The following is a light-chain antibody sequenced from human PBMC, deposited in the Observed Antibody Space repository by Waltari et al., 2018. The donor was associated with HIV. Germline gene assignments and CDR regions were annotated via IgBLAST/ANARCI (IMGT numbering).Light chain of an antibody. Sequence: QSVLSQPPSASGTPGQRVTISCSGSSFNIGSNTVNWYQQLPGTAPKLLSNRNNKRPSGVPDRFSGSKSGTSASLAISGLQSDDEADYYCASWDDSLIGPVFGGGTKLTVL. V-gene: IGLV1-44*01. CDR3: ASWDDSLIGPV. CDR2: RNN. CDR1: SFNIGSNT. J-gene: IGLJ2*01.